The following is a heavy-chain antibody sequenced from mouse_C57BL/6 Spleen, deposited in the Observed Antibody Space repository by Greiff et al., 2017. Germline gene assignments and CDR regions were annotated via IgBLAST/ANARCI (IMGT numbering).Heavy chain of an antibody. CDR3: ARENDGYYGWFAY. CDR2: ISYSGST. D-gene: IGHD2-3*01. J-gene: IGHJ3*01. V-gene: IGHV3-1*01. CDR1: GYSITSGYD. Sequence: EVMLVESGPGMVKPSQSLSLTCTVTGYSITSGYDWHWIRHFPGNKLEWMGYISYSGSTNYNPSLKSRISITHDTSKNHFFLKLNSVTTEDTATYYCARENDGYYGWFAYWGQGTLVTVSA.